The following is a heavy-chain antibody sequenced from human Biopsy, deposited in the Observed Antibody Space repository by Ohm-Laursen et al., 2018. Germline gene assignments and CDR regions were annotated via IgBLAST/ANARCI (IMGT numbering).Heavy chain of an antibody. CDR2: INPGGNST. V-gene: IGHV1-46*01. CDR1: GYTFTTYY. Sequence: SVKVSCKASGYTFTTYYIHWVRQAPGQGLEWMGIINPGGNSTAYTQNFQGRVTMTWDTSTTIVYMELSSLRSEDTAIYYCARATLDYYDSNGYGADAFDIWGQGTMVTVSS. J-gene: IGHJ3*02. CDR3: ARATLDYYDSNGYGADAFDI. D-gene: IGHD3-22*01.